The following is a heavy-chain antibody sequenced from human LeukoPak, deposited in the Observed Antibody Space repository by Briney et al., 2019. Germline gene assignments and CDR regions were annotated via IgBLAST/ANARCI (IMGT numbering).Heavy chain of an antibody. CDR1: GFTFSSYA. J-gene: IGHJ4*02. D-gene: IGHD2-2*02. Sequence: GGSLRLSCAASGFTFSSYAMSWVRQAPGKGLEYVSTISGSGNITDYADSVKGRFTVSRDNSKNTLYLQMNSLRAEDTAVYYCAKGISGSCYTGLGFWGQGTLVTVSS. V-gene: IGHV3-23*01. CDR3: AKGISGSCYTGLGF. CDR2: ISGSGNIT.